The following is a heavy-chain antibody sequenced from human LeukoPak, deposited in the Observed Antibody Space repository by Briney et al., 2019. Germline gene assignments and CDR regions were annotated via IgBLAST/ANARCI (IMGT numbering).Heavy chain of an antibody. CDR3: ARSSAVYYYYYYMDV. J-gene: IGHJ6*03. CDR1: GGTFSSYA. V-gene: IGHV1-69*13. CDR2: IIPIFGTA. Sequence: SVKVSCKASGGTFSSYAISWVRQAPGQGLEWIGGIIPIFGTANYAQKFQGRVTITADESTSTAYMELSSLRSEDTAVYYCARSSAVYYYYYYMDVWGKGTTVTVSS. D-gene: IGHD2-2*01.